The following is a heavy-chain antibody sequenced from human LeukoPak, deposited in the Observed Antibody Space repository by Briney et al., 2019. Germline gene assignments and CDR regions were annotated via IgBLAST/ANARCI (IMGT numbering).Heavy chain of an antibody. Sequence: NPSETLSLTSTVSGGSTSSYYWSWIRQPPGKGLEWVGYIYYSGGTNYNPSLKSRVTISVDTSKTQSSLKLRSVTAADTGVYYSARGYDILTGYGPSVWFDPWGQGTLVTVSS. D-gene: IGHD3-9*01. CDR3: ARGYDILTGYGPSVWFDP. V-gene: IGHV4-59*01. CDR2: IYYSGGT. J-gene: IGHJ5*02. CDR1: GGSTSSYY.